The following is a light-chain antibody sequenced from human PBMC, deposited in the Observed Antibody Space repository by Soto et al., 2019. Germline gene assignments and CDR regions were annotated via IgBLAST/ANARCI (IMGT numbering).Light chain of an antibody. J-gene: IGKJ1*01. CDR2: DAT. CDR1: QRVSNNF. V-gene: IGKV3D-20*01. Sequence: VVLTQFPGTLSLSPGETATLSCGASQRVSNNFLGWYQQKPGLPPRLLIYDATSRANGIPERFSGRGSGTHFTLTVSRLEPEDFAVYYCQQYGSTPWTFGRGTMVEMK. CDR3: QQYGSTPWT.